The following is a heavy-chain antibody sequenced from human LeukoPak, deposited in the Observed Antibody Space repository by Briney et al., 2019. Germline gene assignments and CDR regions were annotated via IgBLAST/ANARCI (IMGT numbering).Heavy chain of an antibody. CDR3: ASSQRGAYYFDY. Sequence: GGSLRLSCAASGFTFDDYAMHWVRQAPGKGLEWVSVIYSGGSTYYADSVKGRFTISRDNSKNTLYLQMNSLRAEDTAVYYCASSQRGAYYFDYWGQGTLVTVSS. CDR1: GFTFDDYA. CDR2: IYSGGST. V-gene: IGHV3-53*01. D-gene: IGHD1-26*01. J-gene: IGHJ4*02.